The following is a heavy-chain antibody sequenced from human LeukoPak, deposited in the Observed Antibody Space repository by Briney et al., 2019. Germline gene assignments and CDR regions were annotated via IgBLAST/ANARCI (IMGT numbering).Heavy chain of an antibody. D-gene: IGHD4-11*01. CDR3: ARGSYRSFDY. Sequence: GGSLRLSCVVSGFTFSNYWMHWVRQAPGTGLVWVSRINSDGNSTTYADFVKGRFTISRDNAKNTLYLQMNSLRAEDTAVYYCARGSYRSFDYWGQGTLVTVSS. CDR2: INSDGNST. CDR1: GFTFSNYW. V-gene: IGHV3-74*01. J-gene: IGHJ4*02.